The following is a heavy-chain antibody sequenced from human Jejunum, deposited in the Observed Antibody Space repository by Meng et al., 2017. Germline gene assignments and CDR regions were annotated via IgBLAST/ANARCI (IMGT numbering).Heavy chain of an antibody. Sequence: QVQLAHSGSQLKKPRASVKISSKASGYTFTFYDMNWVRQAPGQGREWVGWINTNTGNPTYAQDFAGRFVFSLDTSVSTAFLQINSLKADDTAVYYCARDRDSDYWGQGTLVTVSS. V-gene: IGHV7-4-1*02. D-gene: IGHD3-10*01. CDR1: GYTFTFYD. CDR2: INTNTGNP. J-gene: IGHJ4*02. CDR3: ARDRDSDY.